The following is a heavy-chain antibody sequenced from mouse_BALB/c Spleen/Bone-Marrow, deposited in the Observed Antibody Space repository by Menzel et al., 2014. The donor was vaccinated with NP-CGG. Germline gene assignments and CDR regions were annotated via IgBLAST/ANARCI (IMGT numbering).Heavy chain of an antibody. CDR3: ARTYFDY. Sequence: QVQLQQSGAELVKPGASVKLSCKASGYTFTSYWMHWVKQRPGQGLEWIGEINPSNGRTNYNEKFKIKATLTVDKSSSTAYMQLSSLTSEDSAVYYCARTYFDYWGQGTTLTVSS. CDR2: INPSNGRT. CDR1: GYTFTSYW. J-gene: IGHJ2*01. V-gene: IGHV1S81*02.